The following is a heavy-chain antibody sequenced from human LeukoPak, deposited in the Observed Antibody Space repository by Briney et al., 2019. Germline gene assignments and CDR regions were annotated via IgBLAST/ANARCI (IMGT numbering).Heavy chain of an antibody. V-gene: IGHV3-23*01. CDR3: AKDSGQYGLDAFDI. D-gene: IGHD1-14*01. CDR1: GFTFSSYA. Sequence: QSGGSLRLSCAASGFTFSSYAMSWVRQAPGKGLEWVSAISGSGGSTYYADSVKGRFTISRDNSKNTLCLQMNSQRAEDTAVYYCAKDSGQYGLDAFDIWGQGTMVTVSS. J-gene: IGHJ3*02. CDR2: ISGSGGST.